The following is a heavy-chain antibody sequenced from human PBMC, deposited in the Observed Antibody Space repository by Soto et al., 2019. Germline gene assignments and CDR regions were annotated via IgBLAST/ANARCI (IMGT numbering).Heavy chain of an antibody. CDR3: ARAAYCTNGVCYTGDGPYGMDV. V-gene: IGHV4-34*01. J-gene: IGHJ6*02. D-gene: IGHD2-8*01. CDR2: INHSGST. Sequence: SETLSLTCAVYGGSFSGYYWSWIRQPPGKGLEWIGEINHSGSTNYNPSLKSRVTISVDTSKNQFSLKLSSVTAADTAVYYCARAAYCTNGVCYTGDGPYGMDVWGQGTKVTVS. CDR1: GGSFSGYY.